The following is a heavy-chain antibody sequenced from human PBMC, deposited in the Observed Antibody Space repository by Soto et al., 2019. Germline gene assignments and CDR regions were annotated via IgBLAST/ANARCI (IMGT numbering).Heavy chain of an antibody. J-gene: IGHJ5*02. D-gene: IGHD2-2*01. CDR2: ISAYNGNT. CDR1: GYTFSSYG. CDR3: AIVVPPNWFDH. V-gene: IGHV1-18*04. Sequence: GPVKVSCKASGYTFSSYGISWGRQAPGQRHEWVGWISAYNGNTNYAQKLQGRVTTTTDTSKSTAYMELRSLRYDDTAVYYCAIVVPPNWFDHWGQGILVFVSA.